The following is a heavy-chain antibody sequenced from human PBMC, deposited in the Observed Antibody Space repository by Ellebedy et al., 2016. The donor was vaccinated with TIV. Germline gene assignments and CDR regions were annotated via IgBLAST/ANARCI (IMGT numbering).Heavy chain of an antibody. D-gene: IGHD5-18*01. J-gene: IGHJ6*02. CDR2: IRSKAYGGTT. V-gene: IGHV3-49*03. CDR1: GFTFGDYA. CDR3: TRTIQLYYYYNYGMDV. Sequence: PGGSLRLSCTASGFTFGDYAMSWFRQAPGKGLAWVGFIRSKAYGGTTEYAASVKGRFTISRDDSKSIAYLQMNSLKTEDTAVYYCTRTIQLYYYYNYGMDVWGQGTTVTVSS.